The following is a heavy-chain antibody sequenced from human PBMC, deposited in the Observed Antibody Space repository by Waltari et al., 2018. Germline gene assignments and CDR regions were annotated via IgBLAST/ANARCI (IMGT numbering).Heavy chain of an antibody. D-gene: IGHD6-19*01. J-gene: IGHJ3*02. CDR2: ISWNSGRV. V-gene: IGHV3-9*01. CDR3: AKPQWLSPDAFDI. CDR1: GVTIVDYA. Sequence: EVQLVESGGGLVQPGRSLRLSWAASGVTIVDYAMHWVRQAPGKGLEWVSGISWNSGRVVYADSVKGRFTISRDNAKNSLHLQMNSLRAEDTALYYCAKPQWLSPDAFDIWGQGTMVTVSS.